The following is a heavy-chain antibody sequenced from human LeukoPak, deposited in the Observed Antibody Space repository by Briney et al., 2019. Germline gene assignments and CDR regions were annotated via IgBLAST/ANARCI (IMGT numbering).Heavy chain of an antibody. Sequence: SETLSLTCTVSGGSISSSTYYWGWIRQPPGKGLELIGSKYYSGNSYYNPSLKGRVSISVDTSKNQFSLKLSSVTAADTAVYYCARGGDRRGFDYWGQGTLVTVSS. CDR1: GGSISSSTYY. J-gene: IGHJ4*02. D-gene: IGHD1-14*01. CDR3: ARGGDRRGFDY. CDR2: KYYSGNS. V-gene: IGHV4-39*01.